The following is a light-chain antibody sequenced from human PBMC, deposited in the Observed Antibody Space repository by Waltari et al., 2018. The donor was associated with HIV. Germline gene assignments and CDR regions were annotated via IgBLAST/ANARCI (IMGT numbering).Light chain of an antibody. J-gene: IGLJ3*02. CDR2: SNN. CDR3: AAWDDSLNGPV. Sequence: QSVLTQPPSASGTPGQRIIISCSGSSSNIGSNTVNWYQRLPGTAPKLRIYSNNQRPSGVPDRFSGSKSGTAASLAISGLQSEDEADYYCAAWDDSLNGPVFGGGTKLTVL. CDR1: SSNIGSNT. V-gene: IGLV1-44*01.